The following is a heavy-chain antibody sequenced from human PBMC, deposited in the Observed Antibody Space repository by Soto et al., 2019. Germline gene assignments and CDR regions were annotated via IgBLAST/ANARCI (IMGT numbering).Heavy chain of an antibody. CDR1: GFTFSSYG. CDR3: ARERYCSSTSCHTHAFDI. CDR2: IWYDGSNK. J-gene: IGHJ3*02. V-gene: IGHV3-33*01. Sequence: PGGSLRLSCAASGFTFSSYGMHWVRQAPGKGLEWVAVIWYDGSNKYYADSVKGRFTISRDNSKNTLYLQMNSLRAEDTAVYYCARERYCSSTSCHTHAFDIWGQGTMVTVSS. D-gene: IGHD2-2*01.